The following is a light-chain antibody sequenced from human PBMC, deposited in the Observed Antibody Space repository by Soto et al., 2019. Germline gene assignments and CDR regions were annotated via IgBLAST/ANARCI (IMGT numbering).Light chain of an antibody. CDR1: QGISSY. V-gene: IGKV1-8*01. CDR2: AAS. CDR3: QQYYSYPGFT. Sequence: AIRMTQSPSSLSASTGDRVTITCRASQGISSYLAWYQQKPGKAPKLLIYAASTLQSGVPSRFSGSGSGTDFTLTISFLQSEDFETYYCQQYYSYPGFTFGPWTKVDIK. J-gene: IGKJ3*01.